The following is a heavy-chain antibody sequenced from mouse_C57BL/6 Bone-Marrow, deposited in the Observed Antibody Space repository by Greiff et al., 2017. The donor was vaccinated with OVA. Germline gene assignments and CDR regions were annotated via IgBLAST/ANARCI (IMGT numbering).Heavy chain of an antibody. CDR1: GFNIKDYY. Sequence: EVQLQQSGAELVRPGASVKLSCTASGFNIKDYYMHWVKQRPEQGLEWIGRIDPEDGDTEYAPKFQGKATMTADTSSNTAYLQLSSLTSEDTAGYYCTTPDGCSYVWGVDVWGRGTAATVTS. CDR2: IDPEDGDT. CDR3: TTPDGCSYVWGVDV. D-gene: IGHD1-1*01. V-gene: IGHV14-1*01. J-gene: IGHJ1*03.